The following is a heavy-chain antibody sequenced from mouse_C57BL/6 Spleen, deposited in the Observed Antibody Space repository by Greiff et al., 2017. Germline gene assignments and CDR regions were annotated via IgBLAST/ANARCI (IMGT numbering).Heavy chain of an antibody. CDR3: ASLTGTRGDYFDY. D-gene: IGHD4-1*01. J-gene: IGHJ2*01. CDR1: GFTFSSYG. Sequence: EVMLVESGGDLVKPGGSLKLSCAASGFTFSSYGMSWVRQTPDKRLEWVATISSGGSYTYYPDSVKGRFTISRDNAKNTLYLQMSSLKSEDTAMYYCASLTGTRGDYFDYWGQGTTLTVSS. V-gene: IGHV5-6*01. CDR2: ISSGGSYT.